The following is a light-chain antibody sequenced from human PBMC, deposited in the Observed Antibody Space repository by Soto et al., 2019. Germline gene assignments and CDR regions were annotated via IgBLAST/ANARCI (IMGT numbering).Light chain of an antibody. CDR3: QQYGGSPIT. CDR1: QSVTTK. CDR2: GAS. J-gene: IGKJ5*01. V-gene: IGKV3-20*01. Sequence: ALTQSNDTLSSSPWERATLSGMARQSVTTKLAWYQHKPGQAPRLLISGASSRASGVPDRFSGSGSETDFTLIISRLQPEDFALYYCQQYGGSPITFGHVTRLETK.